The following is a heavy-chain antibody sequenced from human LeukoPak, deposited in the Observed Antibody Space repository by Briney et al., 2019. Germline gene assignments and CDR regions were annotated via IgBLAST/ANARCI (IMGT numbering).Heavy chain of an antibody. V-gene: IGHV1-2*02. Sequence: ASVKVSCKASGYTFTGYYMHWVRQAPGQGLEWMGWINPNSGGTNYAQKFQGRVTMTRDTSISTAYMELSSLRAEDTAVYYCARWGNSDYYDSSGYPSWGQGTLVTVSS. CDR3: ARWGNSDYYDSSGYPS. J-gene: IGHJ5*02. CDR2: INPNSGGT. D-gene: IGHD3-22*01. CDR1: GYTFTGYY.